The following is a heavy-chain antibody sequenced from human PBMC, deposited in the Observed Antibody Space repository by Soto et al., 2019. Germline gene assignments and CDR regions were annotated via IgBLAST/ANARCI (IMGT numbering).Heavy chain of an antibody. D-gene: IGHD3-22*01. CDR2: ISYGGSNK. CDR1: GFTFSSYA. Sequence: GGSLRLSCAASGFTFSSYAMHWVRQAPGKGLEWVAVISYGGSNKYYADSVKGRFTISRDNSKNTLYLQMNSLRAEDTAVYYCARDGYDSSGYTPLFDYWGQGTLVTVSS. V-gene: IGHV3-30-3*01. J-gene: IGHJ4*02. CDR3: ARDGYDSSGYTPLFDY.